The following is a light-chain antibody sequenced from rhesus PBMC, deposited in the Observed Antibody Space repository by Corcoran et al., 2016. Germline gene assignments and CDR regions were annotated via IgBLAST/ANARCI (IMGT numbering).Light chain of an antibody. CDR3: QQYNNWNS. Sequence: EIVMTQSPATLSLSPGERATLSCRASQSVRRNVAWYQQKPEQAPRRLISGASSRATAIPDRFSGRGSGTDFTLIISILEPEDVGVYYCQQYNNWNSFGQGTKVEIK. J-gene: IGKJ2*01. CDR2: GAS. V-gene: IGKV3S9*01. CDR1: QSVRRN.